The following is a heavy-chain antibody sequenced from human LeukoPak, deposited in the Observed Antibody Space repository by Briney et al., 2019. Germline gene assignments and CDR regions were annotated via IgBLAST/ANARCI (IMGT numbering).Heavy chain of an antibody. J-gene: IGHJ4*02. D-gene: IGHD6-13*01. V-gene: IGHV4-59*11. CDR2: IYYSGST. CDR3: ALAAAGIFDY. CDR1: GGPISSHY. Sequence: SETLSLTCTVSGGPISSHYWSWIRQPPGKGLEWIGYIYYSGSTNYNPSLKSRVTISVDTSKNQFSLKLSSVTAADTAVYYCALAAAGIFDYWGQGTLVTVSS.